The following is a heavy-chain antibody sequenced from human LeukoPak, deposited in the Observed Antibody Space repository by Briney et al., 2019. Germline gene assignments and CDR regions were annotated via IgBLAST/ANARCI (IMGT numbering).Heavy chain of an antibody. D-gene: IGHD6-19*01. CDR2: MNPNSGNT. V-gene: IGHV1-8*01. Sequence: ASVKVSCKASGYTFTSYDINWVRQATGQGLEWMGWMNPNSGNTGYAQKFQGRVTITRNTSISTAYMELSSLRSEDTAVYYCARVKAVAGTLSVFAYWGQGTLVTVSS. CDR3: ARVKAVAGTLSVFAY. J-gene: IGHJ4*02. CDR1: GYTFTSYD.